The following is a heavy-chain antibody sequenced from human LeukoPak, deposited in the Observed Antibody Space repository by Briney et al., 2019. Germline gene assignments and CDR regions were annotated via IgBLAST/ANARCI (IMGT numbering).Heavy chain of an antibody. V-gene: IGHV3-11*04. CDR3: ARDYGGVMFDY. D-gene: IGHD4-23*01. J-gene: IGHJ4*02. Sequence: NPGGSLRLSCAASGFTVSSNYMSWVRQGPGKGLEWVSYISGSGSTKYYAETAKGRFTISRDNDKNSLYLQMNSLRAEDTAVYYCARDYGGVMFDYWGQGTLLTVSS. CDR2: ISGSGSTK. CDR1: GFTVSSNY.